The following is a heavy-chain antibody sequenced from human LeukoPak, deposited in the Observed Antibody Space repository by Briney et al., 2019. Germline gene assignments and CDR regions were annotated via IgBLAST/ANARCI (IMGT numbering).Heavy chain of an antibody. CDR3: ARGCNYYGSGSYYRKPFDY. J-gene: IGHJ4*02. CDR2: INHSGST. Sequence: GSLRLSCTASGFTFGDYAMSWVRQPPGKGLEWIGEINHSGSTNYNPSLKSRVTISVDTSKNQFSLKLSSVTAADTAVYYCARGCNYYGSGSYYRKPFDYWGQGTLVTVSS. D-gene: IGHD3-10*01. V-gene: IGHV4-34*01. CDR1: GFTFGDYA.